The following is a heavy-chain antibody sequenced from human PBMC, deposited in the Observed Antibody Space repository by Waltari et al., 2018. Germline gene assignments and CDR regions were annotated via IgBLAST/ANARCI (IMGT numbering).Heavy chain of an antibody. D-gene: IGHD3-3*01. J-gene: IGHJ5*02. CDR3: ARELREWLLYSNWFDP. CDR2: IYTSGST. V-gene: IGHV4-4*07. Sequence: QVQLQESGPGLVKPSETLSLTCTVSGGSISSYYWSWIRQPAGKGLEWIGRIYTSGSTTYTPPLKSRVTMSVDTSKNQFSLKLSSVTAADTAVYYCARELREWLLYSNWFDPWGQGTLVTVSS. CDR1: GGSISSYY.